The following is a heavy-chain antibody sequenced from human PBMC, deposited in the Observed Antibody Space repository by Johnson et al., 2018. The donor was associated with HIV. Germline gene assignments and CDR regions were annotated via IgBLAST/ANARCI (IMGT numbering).Heavy chain of an antibody. CDR3: ARACSGGSCYEEKSPDAVDI. J-gene: IGHJ3*02. CDR2: ISYDGSNK. D-gene: IGHD2-15*01. Sequence: QMLLVESGGGVVQPGRSLRLSCAASGFTFSSYAMHWVRQAPGKGLEWVAVISYDGSNKYYADSVKGRFTISRDNSKNTLYLQINSLRAEDTAVYYCARACSGGSCYEEKSPDAVDIWGQGTMVTVSS. V-gene: IGHV3-30*14. CDR1: GFTFSSYA.